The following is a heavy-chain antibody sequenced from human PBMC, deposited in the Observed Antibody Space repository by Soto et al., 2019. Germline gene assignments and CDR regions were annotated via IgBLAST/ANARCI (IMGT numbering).Heavy chain of an antibody. CDR2: IKQDGSEK. D-gene: IGHD3-10*01. CDR1: GFTFSSYW. Sequence: GGSLRLSCAASGFTFSSYWMSWVRQAPGKGLEWVANIKQDGSEKYYVDSVKGRFTISRDNAKNSLYLRMNSLRAEDTAVYYCARAKYQLTKMGITMVRGVINSFDYWGQGTLVTVSS. V-gene: IGHV3-7*04. J-gene: IGHJ4*02. CDR3: ARAKYQLTKMGITMVRGVINSFDY.